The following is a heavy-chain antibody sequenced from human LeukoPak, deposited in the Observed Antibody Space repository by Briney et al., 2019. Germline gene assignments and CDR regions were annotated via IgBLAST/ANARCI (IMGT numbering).Heavy chain of an antibody. Sequence: GGSLRLSCAASGFTFSSTGMNWVRQAPGKGLEWVSYISSATSTIYYADSVKGRFTISRDNAKSSLYLQMNSLRAEDTAVYYCARDVTYYGGDWFDPWAREPWSPSPQ. CDR2: ISSATSTI. V-gene: IGHV3-48*04. J-gene: IGHJ5*02. CDR1: GFTFSSTG. D-gene: IGHD4-23*01. CDR3: ARDVTYYGGDWFDP.